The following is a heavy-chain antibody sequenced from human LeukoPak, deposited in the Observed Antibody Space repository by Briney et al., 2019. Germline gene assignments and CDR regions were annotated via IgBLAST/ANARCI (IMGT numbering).Heavy chain of an antibody. Sequence: SETLSLTCAVSGGSISSGGYSWSWIRQPPGKGLEWNGYIYHSGSTYYNPSLKSRVTISVDRSKNQFSLKLSSVTAADTAVYYCASALGYCSSTSCSDWFDPWGQGTLVTVSS. V-gene: IGHV4-30-2*01. CDR1: GGSISSGGYS. CDR3: ASALGYCSSTSCSDWFDP. J-gene: IGHJ5*02. CDR2: IYHSGST. D-gene: IGHD2-2*01.